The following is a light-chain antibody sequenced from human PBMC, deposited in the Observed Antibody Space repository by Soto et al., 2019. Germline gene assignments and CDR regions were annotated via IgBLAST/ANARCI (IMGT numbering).Light chain of an antibody. Sequence: DIVMTQSPDSLAVSLGERATMNCKCSRSVLYKSNNKNHLAWYQQKPGQPPKLLIYWASARESGVPDRFSGSGSGTDFTLTISSLQAEDVAVYYCQHYYSIPWTFGQGTKVDIK. J-gene: IGKJ1*01. CDR3: QHYYSIPWT. CDR2: WAS. CDR1: RSVLYKSNNKNH. V-gene: IGKV4-1*01.